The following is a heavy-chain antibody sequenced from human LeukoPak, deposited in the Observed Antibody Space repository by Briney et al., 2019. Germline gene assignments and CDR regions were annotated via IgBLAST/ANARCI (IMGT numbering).Heavy chain of an antibody. D-gene: IGHD1-26*01. CDR2: IYFTGST. Sequence: SETLSLTCSVSGASISGGTYYWGWIRPPPGKGLELIGSIYFTGSTYANPSLNSRVTISVDTSKNQSSLKLSSVTAAETAVYYCARRGGSGSAFDYWGQGTLVTVSS. V-gene: IGHV4-39*01. CDR1: GASISGGTYY. J-gene: IGHJ4*02. CDR3: ARRGGSGSAFDY.